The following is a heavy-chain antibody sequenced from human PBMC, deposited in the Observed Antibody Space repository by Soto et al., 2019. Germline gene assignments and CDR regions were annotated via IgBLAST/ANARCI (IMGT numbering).Heavy chain of an antibody. CDR3: AKGKGGTGYGSSWAPHYYYYGMDG. CDR1: GFTFSSYG. Sequence: GGSLRLSCAASGFTFSSYGMHWVRQAPGKGLEWVAVISYDGSNKYYADSVKGRFTISRDNSKNTLYLQMNSLRAEDTAVYYCAKGKGGTGYGSSWAPHYYYYGMDGWGQGTTVTVSS. V-gene: IGHV3-30*18. J-gene: IGHJ6*02. D-gene: IGHD6-13*01. CDR2: ISYDGSNK.